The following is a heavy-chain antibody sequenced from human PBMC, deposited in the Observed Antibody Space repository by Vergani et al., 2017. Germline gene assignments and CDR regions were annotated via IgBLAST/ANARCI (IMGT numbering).Heavy chain of an antibody. D-gene: IGHD5-12*01. V-gene: IGHV3-23*01. Sequence: EVQLLESGGDLVQPGGSLRLSCAASGFTFSSYSMNWVRQAPGKGLEWVSAISGSGGSTYYADSVKGRFTISRDNSKNTLHLQMNSLRADDTAVYYCTKGSRGYTGYFFDYWGQGTLATVSS. CDR3: TKGSRGYTGYFFDY. CDR2: ISGSGGST. CDR1: GFTFSSYS. J-gene: IGHJ4*02.